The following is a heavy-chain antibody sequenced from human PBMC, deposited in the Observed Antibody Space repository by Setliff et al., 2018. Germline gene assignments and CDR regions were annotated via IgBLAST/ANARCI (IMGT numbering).Heavy chain of an antibody. CDR2: IYHDGNP. CDR3: AIGGGYCDFFDCFPFDN. CDR1: GVSVNSLTW. D-gene: IGHD3-16*01. Sequence: SETLSLTCAVSGVSVNSLTWWSWVRQTPGKGLEWIGFIYHDGNPKFNPSVNYNPSLKSRVTMSIDKSKNQFSLNLRSVTAADTALYYCAIGGGYCDFFDCFPFDNWGQGFLVTVSS. J-gene: IGHJ4*02. V-gene: IGHV4-28*01.